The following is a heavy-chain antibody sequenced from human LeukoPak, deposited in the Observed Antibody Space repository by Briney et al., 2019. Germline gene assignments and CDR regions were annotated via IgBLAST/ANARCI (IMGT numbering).Heavy chain of an antibody. CDR1: GGTFSSYA. J-gene: IGHJ4*02. V-gene: IGHV1-18*01. Sequence: GASVKVSCKASGGTFSSYAINWVRQAPGQGLEWMGWISAYNGNTNYAQKFQGRVTMTTDTSTSTAYVELRSLTSDDTAVYYCARVAVAQYYFDYWGQGTLVTVSS. CDR3: ARVAVAQYYFDY. CDR2: ISAYNGNT. D-gene: IGHD4-23*01.